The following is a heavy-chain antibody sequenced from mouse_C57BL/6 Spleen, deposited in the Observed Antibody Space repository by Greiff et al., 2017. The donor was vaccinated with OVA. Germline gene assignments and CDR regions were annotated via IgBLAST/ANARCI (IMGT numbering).Heavy chain of an antibody. CDR1: GYTFTSYW. CDR3: ARCYGGSSRRAMDY. Sequence: QVQLQQPGAELVKPGASVKMSCKASGYTFTSYWITWVKQRPGQGLEWIGDIYPGSGSTNYNEKFKSKATLTVDTSSSTAYMQLSSLTSEDSAVYYWARCYGGSSRRAMDYWGQGTSVTVSS. J-gene: IGHJ4*01. V-gene: IGHV1-55*01. D-gene: IGHD1-1*01. CDR2: IYPGSGST.